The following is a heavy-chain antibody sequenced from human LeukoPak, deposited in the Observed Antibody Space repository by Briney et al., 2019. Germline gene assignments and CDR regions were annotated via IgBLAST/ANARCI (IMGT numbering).Heavy chain of an antibody. D-gene: IGHD3-10*01. V-gene: IGHV1-24*01. J-gene: IGHJ4*02. Sequence: ASVTVSRKFSVYILHQLSMHWVRQAPAKGRAWMGGFHSEDGETIYAQKFQGRVTMTEDTSTDTAYMELSSMRSEDTAVYYCATGYGPMVQGVIIYYWGQGTLVTISS. CDR1: VYILHQLS. CDR2: FHSEDGET. CDR3: ATGYGPMVQGVIIYY.